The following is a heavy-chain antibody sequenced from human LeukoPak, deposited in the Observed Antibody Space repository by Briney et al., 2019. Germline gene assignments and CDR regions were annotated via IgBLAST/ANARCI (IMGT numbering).Heavy chain of an antibody. J-gene: IGHJ6*03. Sequence: ASVKVSCKASGGTFSSYAISWVRQAPGQGLEWMGGIIPIFGTANYAQKFQGRVTITANESTSTAYMELSSRRSEDTALYYCASPILSPRDYMDVWGKGTTVTVSS. D-gene: IGHD3-3*02. CDR3: ASPILSPRDYMDV. CDR2: IIPIFGTA. CDR1: GGTFSSYA. V-gene: IGHV1-69*13.